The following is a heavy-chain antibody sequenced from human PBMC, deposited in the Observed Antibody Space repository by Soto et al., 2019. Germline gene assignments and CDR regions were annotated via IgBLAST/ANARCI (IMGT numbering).Heavy chain of an antibody. V-gene: IGHV5-51*01. CDR3: ARQESRYSSVYPYYYMDV. CDR1: GYSFTSYW. CDR2: IYPGDSDT. D-gene: IGHD6-25*01. J-gene: IGHJ6*03. Sequence: GESLKISCKGSGYSFTSYWIGWVRQMPGKGLEWMGIIYPGDSDTRYSPSFQGQVTISADKSISTAYLQWSSLKASDTAMYYCARQESRYSSVYPYYYMDVWGKGTTVTVSS.